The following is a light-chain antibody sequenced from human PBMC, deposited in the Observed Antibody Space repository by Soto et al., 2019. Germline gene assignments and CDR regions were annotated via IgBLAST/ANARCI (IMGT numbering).Light chain of an antibody. CDR1: RRDIGGYGF. CDR3: CSFAGGTNLV. V-gene: IGLV2-8*01. J-gene: IGLJ1*01. Sequence: QSVLIQPPSASGSPGQSVTISCTGTRRDIGGYGFVSWYQQRPGKAPRLLISEDTKRHSGVPDRCSGSKSANTDSLTIPRLQSDDEADYSCCSFAGGTNLVFGTGTKVTVL. CDR2: EDT.